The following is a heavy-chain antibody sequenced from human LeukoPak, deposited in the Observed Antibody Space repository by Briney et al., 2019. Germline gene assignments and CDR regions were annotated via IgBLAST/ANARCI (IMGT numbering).Heavy chain of an antibody. Sequence: GGSLRLSCTVSGFTVSSNSMSWVRQAPGKGLEWVSFIYSDNTHYSDSVKGRFTISRDNSKNTLYLQMNSLRAEDTAVYYCARIAGVPLINWFDPWGQGTLVTVSS. D-gene: IGHD3-10*01. CDR3: ARIAGVPLINWFDP. CDR1: GFTVSSNS. J-gene: IGHJ5*02. V-gene: IGHV3-53*01. CDR2: IYSDNT.